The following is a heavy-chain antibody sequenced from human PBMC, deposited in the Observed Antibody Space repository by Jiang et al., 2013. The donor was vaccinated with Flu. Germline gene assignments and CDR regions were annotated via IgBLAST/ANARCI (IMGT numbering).Heavy chain of an antibody. CDR3: ARDRDYSSSSPGRY. CDR1: GFTFSSYG. J-gene: IGHJ4*02. V-gene: IGHV3-33*01. D-gene: IGHD6-13*01. CDR2: IWYDGSNK. Sequence: QLLESGGGVVQPGRSLRLSCAASGFTFSSYGMHWVRQAPGKGLEWVAVIWYDGSNKYYADSVKGRFTISRDNSKNTLYLQMNSLRAEDTAVYYCARDRDYSSSSPGRYWGQGTLVTVSS.